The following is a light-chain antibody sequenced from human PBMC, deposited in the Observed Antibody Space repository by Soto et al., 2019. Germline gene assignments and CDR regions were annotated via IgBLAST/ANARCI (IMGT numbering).Light chain of an antibody. V-gene: IGLV2-11*01. J-gene: IGLJ1*01. CDR1: SRDIEAYDY. CDR2: EVN. CDR3: CSFAGSYYV. Sequence: QSVLTQPRSVSGSPGQSVAISCTGTSRDIEAYDYVSWYQQHPGKAPKLIISEVNKRPSGVSYRFSGSKSGNTASLTISGLQGEDEADYYCCSFAGSYYVFGTGTKVNVL.